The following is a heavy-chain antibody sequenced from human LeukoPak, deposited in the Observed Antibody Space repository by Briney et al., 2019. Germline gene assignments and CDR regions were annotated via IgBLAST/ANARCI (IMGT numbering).Heavy chain of an antibody. V-gene: IGHV1-18*04. CDR2: ISAYNGNT. J-gene: IGHJ4*02. D-gene: IGHD5-18*01. CDR3: ARGRYSYGYPLDY. Sequence: ASVKVSCKASGYTFTGNYMHWVRQAPGQGLEWMGWISAYNGNTNYAQKLQGRVTMTTDTSTSTAYMELRSLRSDDTAVYYCARGRYSYGYPLDYWGQGTLVTVSS. CDR1: GYTFTGNY.